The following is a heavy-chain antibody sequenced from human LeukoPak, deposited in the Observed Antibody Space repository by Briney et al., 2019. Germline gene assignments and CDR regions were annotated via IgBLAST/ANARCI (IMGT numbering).Heavy chain of an antibody. CDR3: ARGGVGATQWFDP. J-gene: IGHJ5*02. Sequence: ASVKVSCKASGYTLTNYDITWLRQAPGQGLEWMGWVRTHNGDTKYAQRFQGRVTMTRNTSISTAYMELSSLRSEDTAVYYCARGGVGATQWFDPWGQGTLVTVSS. V-gene: IGHV1-8*01. CDR1: GYTLTNYD. CDR2: VRTHNGDT. D-gene: IGHD1-26*01.